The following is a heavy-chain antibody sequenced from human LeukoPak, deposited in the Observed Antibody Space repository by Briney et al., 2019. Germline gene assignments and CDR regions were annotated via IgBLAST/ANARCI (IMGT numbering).Heavy chain of an antibody. V-gene: IGHV1-2*02. Sequence: ASVKVSCKASGYTFTCYYMHWVRQAPGQGLEWMGWINPNSGGTNYAQKFQGRVTMTRDTSISTAYMELSRLRSDDTAVYYCARGAPLWDYGSGSYYNVGFDYWGQGTLVTVSS. CDR1: GYTFTCYY. CDR3: ARGAPLWDYGSGSYYNVGFDY. D-gene: IGHD3-10*01. J-gene: IGHJ4*02. CDR2: INPNSGGT.